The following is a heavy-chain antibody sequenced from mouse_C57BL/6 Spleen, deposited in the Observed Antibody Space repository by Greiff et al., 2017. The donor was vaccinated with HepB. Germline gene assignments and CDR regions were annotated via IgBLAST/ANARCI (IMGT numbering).Heavy chain of an antibody. CDR1: GYTFTSYW. CDR3: ARAPKGGYYFDY. J-gene: IGHJ2*01. CDR2: IHPNSGST. Sequence: QVQLQQPGAELVKPGASVKLSCKASGYTFTSYWMHWVKQRPGQGLEWIGMIHPNSGSTNYNEKFKSKATLTVDKSSSTAYMQLSSLTSEDSAVYYCARAPKGGYYFDYWGQGTTLTVSS. V-gene: IGHV1-64*01.